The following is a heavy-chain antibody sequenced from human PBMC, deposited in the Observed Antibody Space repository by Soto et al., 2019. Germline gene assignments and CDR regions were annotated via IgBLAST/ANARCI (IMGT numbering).Heavy chain of an antibody. Sequence: GGSLRLSCAASGFTFSSYAMHWVRQAPGKGLEWVAVISYDGSNKYYADSVKGRFTISRDNSKNTLYLQMNSLRAEDTAVYYCASSTPFDYLGQGTLVTGSS. D-gene: IGHD1-1*01. J-gene: IGHJ4*02. V-gene: IGHV3-30-3*01. CDR1: GFTFSSYA. CDR3: ASSTPFDY. CDR2: ISYDGSNK.